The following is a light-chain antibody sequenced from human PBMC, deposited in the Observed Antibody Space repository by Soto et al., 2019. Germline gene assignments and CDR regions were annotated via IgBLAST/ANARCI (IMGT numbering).Light chain of an antibody. CDR1: SSDVGGYNY. Sequence: ALTQPASVTGAPGQSISITSNGTSSDVGGYNYVSWYQQHPGKAPKLMIYDVSNRPSGVSNRFSGSKSGNTASLTISGLQAEDEADYYCSSYTSSSTLYVFGTGTKVTVL. J-gene: IGLJ1*01. CDR2: DVS. V-gene: IGLV2-14*01. CDR3: SSYTSSSTLYV.